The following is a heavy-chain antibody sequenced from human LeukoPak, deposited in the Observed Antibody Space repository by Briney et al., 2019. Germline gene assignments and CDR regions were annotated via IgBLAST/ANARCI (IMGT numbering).Heavy chain of an antibody. D-gene: IGHD1/OR15-1a*01. J-gene: IGHJ6*03. CDR3: ARDGYGNNYMDV. Sequence: PGGSLRLSCAAYGFSVSSNFMSWVRQAPGKGLEWVSVIYSGGTTYYADSVKGRFTTSRDNSKNTLSLQMNNLRAEDTAVYYCARDGYGNNYMDVWGKGTTVTVSS. CDR1: GFSVSSNF. CDR2: IYSGGTT. V-gene: IGHV3-53*01.